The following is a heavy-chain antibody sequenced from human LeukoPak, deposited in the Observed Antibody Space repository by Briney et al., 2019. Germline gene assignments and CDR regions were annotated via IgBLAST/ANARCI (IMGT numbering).Heavy chain of an antibody. V-gene: IGHV4-59*01. J-gene: IGHJ5*02. CDR1: GGPISSYS. D-gene: IGHD6-19*01. CDR2: IYNTGST. Sequence: SETLSLTCTVSGGPISSYSWSWTRQPPGKGLEWIGYIYNTGSTNYNPSLQSRVTISVDTSKNQLSLKLSSLTAADTAVYYCARGGWYAISWGQGTLVTVSS. CDR3: ARGGWYAIS.